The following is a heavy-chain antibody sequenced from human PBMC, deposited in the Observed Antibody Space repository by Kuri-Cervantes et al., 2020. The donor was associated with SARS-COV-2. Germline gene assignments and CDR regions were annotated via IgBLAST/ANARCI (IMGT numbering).Heavy chain of an antibody. CDR3: ARACQGDYGDYVRGAYYYYYMDV. Sequence: SETLSLTCTVSGASISSGNYCWSWIRQPAGKGLEWIGRIYTSGSTNYNPSLKSRVTMSVDTSKNQFSLKLSSVTAADTAVYYCARACQGDYGDYVRGAYYYYYMDVWGKGTTVTVSS. CDR1: GASISSGNYC. CDR2: IYTSGST. D-gene: IGHD4-17*01. J-gene: IGHJ6*03. V-gene: IGHV4-61*02.